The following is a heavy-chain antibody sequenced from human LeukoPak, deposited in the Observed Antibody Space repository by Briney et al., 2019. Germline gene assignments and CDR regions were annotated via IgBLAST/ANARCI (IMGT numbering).Heavy chain of an antibody. CDR2: IYYSGNT. CDR1: GDSIAAPSYY. J-gene: IGHJ5*02. CDR3: ARQIRYTYDPNWFHP. D-gene: IGHD5-12*01. Sequence: SETLSLTCSVSGDSIAAPSYYWAWIRQPPGKGLEWIASIYYSGNTNYDPSLQSRVTISVDTSKNQFSLSLSSVTAAATAVYYCARQIRYTYDPNWFHPWGQGTLVTVSS. V-gene: IGHV4-39*01.